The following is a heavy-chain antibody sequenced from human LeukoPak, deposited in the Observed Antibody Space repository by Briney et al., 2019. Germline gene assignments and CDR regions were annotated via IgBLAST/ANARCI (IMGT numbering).Heavy chain of an antibody. D-gene: IGHD6-19*01. Sequence: SETLSLTCTVSGGSISSYYWSWIRQPPGKGLEWIGYIYYSGSPNYNPSLKSRVTISVDTSKNQFSLKLSSVTAADTAVYYCARSRIAVAGTCHFDYWGQGTLVTVSS. CDR3: ARSRIAVAGTCHFDY. V-gene: IGHV4-59*08. CDR2: IYYSGSP. CDR1: GGSISSYY. J-gene: IGHJ4*02.